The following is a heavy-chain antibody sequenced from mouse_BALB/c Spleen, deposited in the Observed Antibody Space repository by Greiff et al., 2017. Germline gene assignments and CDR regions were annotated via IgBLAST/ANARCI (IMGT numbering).Heavy chain of an antibody. CDR3: ARDAYYGYDVGVPFAY. J-gene: IGHJ3*01. D-gene: IGHD2-14*01. CDR1: GYSITSGYY. V-gene: IGHV3-6*02. Sequence: DVKLQESGPGLVKPSQSLSLTCSVTGYSITSGYYWNWIRQFPGNKLEWVGYISYDGSNNYNPSLKNRIAITRDTSKNQFFLKLNSVTTEDTATYYCARDAYYGYDVGVPFAYWGQGTLVTVSA. CDR2: ISYDGSN.